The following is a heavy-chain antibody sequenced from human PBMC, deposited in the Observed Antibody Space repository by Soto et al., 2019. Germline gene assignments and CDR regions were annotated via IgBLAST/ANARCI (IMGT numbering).Heavy chain of an antibody. CDR3: ARFVVVPAAISGMDV. J-gene: IGHJ6*02. D-gene: IGHD2-2*02. CDR1: GFTFSSYW. Sequence: LRLSCAASGFTFSSYWMSWVRQAPGKGLEWVANIKQDGSEKYYVDSVKGRFTISRDNAKNSLYLQMNSLRAEDTAVYYCARFVVVPAAISGMDVWVQGTTVTVSS. CDR2: IKQDGSEK. V-gene: IGHV3-7*01.